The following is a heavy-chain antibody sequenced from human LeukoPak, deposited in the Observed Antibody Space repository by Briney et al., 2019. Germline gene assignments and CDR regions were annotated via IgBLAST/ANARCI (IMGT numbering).Heavy chain of an antibody. V-gene: IGHV1-69*13. CDR1: GYTFTSYY. J-gene: IGHJ4*02. D-gene: IGHD3-3*01. CDR2: IIPIFGTA. CDR3: ARDRSPRKTNFGVVRYYFDY. Sequence: SVKVSCKASGYTFTSYYMHWVRQAPGQGLEWMGGIIPIFGTANYAQKFQGRVTITADESTSTAYMELSSLRSEDTAVYYCARDRSPRKTNFGVVRYYFDYWGQGTLVTVSS.